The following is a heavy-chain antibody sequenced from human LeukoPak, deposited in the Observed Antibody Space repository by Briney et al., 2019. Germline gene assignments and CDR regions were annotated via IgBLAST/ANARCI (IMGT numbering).Heavy chain of an antibody. Sequence: SETLSLTCAVSGGSFSGYYWSWIRQPPGKGLEWIGEINHSGSTNYNPSLKSRVTISVDTSKNQFSLKLSSVTAADTAVYYCAREDSDYGDSGAFDYWGQGTLVTVSS. CDR2: INHSGST. V-gene: IGHV4-34*01. CDR1: GGSFSGYY. J-gene: IGHJ4*02. D-gene: IGHD4-17*01. CDR3: AREDSDYGDSGAFDY.